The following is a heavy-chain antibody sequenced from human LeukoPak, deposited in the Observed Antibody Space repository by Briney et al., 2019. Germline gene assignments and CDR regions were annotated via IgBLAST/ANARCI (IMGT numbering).Heavy chain of an antibody. CDR2: MAPKTGDT. J-gene: IGHJ4*02. D-gene: IGHD6-13*01. CDR1: GYTFTDYY. V-gene: IGHV1-2*02. Sequence: ASVKVSCKPSGYTFTDYYMHWIRQAPGQGLEWMGWMAPKTGDTKSAQKFQGRVTITRDTSISTAYMELARPTFDDAAVYYCARGGGSSWFPYWGQGAMVTVSS. CDR3: ARGGGSSWFPY.